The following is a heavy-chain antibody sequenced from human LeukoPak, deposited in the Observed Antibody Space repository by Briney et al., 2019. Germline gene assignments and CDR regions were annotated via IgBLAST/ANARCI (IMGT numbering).Heavy chain of an antibody. CDR3: AKGKDYYDSSDPFDY. CDR1: GFTFSSYA. CDR2: ISGSGGST. V-gene: IGHV3-23*01. Sequence: PGGSLRLSCAASGFTFSSYAMSWVRQAPGKGLEWVSAISGSGGSTYYADSVKGRFTISRDKSKNTLYLQMNSLRAEDTAVYYCAKGKDYYDSSDPFDYWGQGTLVTVSS. J-gene: IGHJ4*02. D-gene: IGHD3-22*01.